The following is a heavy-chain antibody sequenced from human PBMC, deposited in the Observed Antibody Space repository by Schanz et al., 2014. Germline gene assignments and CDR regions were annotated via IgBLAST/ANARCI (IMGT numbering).Heavy chain of an antibody. CDR3: ARGYGDSPTDF. D-gene: IGHD4-17*01. Sequence: QVHLVQSGAEVHKPGASLKISCKASGYTFTNFFLHWVRQAPGQGLEWMGIINPIGGSTTYAQKFRGAVTLTTDTSTDTAYLELSSLRSEDTAVYYCARGYGDSPTDFWGQGTLVTVSS. CDR1: GYTFTNFF. CDR2: INPIGGST. J-gene: IGHJ4*02. V-gene: IGHV1-46*01.